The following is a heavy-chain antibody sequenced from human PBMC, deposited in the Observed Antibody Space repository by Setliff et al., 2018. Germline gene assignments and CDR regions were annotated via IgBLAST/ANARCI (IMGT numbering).Heavy chain of an antibody. CDR3: ARDREYCSRTSYYIDY. CDR2: INGGNGNT. V-gene: IGHV1-3*01. J-gene: IGHJ4*02. Sequence: EASVKVSCKASGYSFSTYAMHWVRQAPGQRLEWMGWINGGNGNTKYSQKFQGRITITRDTSASTAYMEMSSLRSEDTAVYYCARDREYCSRTSYYIDYWGQGALVTVSS. CDR1: GYSFSTYA. D-gene: IGHD2-2*02.